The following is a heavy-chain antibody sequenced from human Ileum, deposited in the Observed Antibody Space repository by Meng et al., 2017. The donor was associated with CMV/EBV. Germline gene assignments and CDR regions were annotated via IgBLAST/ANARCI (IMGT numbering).Heavy chain of an antibody. CDR1: GYSINSGSS. CDR3: ARDCGSTSCYNGGYYHYYGMDV. V-gene: IGHV4-38-2*02. CDR2: IYRSGST. D-gene: IGHD2-2*02. Sequence: SETLSLTCTVSGYSINSGSSWGWIRQPPGGGLEWIGSIYRSGSTYHNPSLKSRVTISVDTSRNQFSLKLSSVTAADTAVYYCARDCGSTSCYNGGYYHYYGMDVWGQGTTVTVS. J-gene: IGHJ6*02.